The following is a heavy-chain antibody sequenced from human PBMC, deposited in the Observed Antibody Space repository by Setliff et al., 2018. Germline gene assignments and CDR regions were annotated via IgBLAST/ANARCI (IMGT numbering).Heavy chain of an antibody. V-gene: IGHV3-21*01. J-gene: IGHJ4*02. D-gene: IGHD2-2*01. CDR3: ARVAMGASCSGTSCQKYRFDY. CDR1: GFTFSDFS. Sequence: LRLSCAASGFTFSDFSINWVLQAPGKGLEWVSAISRTSTYIFYADSVEGRFSISRDNAENSLYLQMNSLRTEDTAVYFCARVAMGASCSGTSCQKYRFDYWGQGTLVTVSS. CDR2: ISRTSTYI.